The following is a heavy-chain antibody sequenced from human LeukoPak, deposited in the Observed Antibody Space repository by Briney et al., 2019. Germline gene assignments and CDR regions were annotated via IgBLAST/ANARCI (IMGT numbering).Heavy chain of an antibody. CDR2: IYYSGST. Sequence: SETLSLTCTVSGVSISSYYWSWIRQPPGKGLEWLGYIYYSGSTNYNPSLKSRVTISVDTSKNQFSLKLSSVTAADTAVYYCARVVGSGAWFDPWGQGTLVTVSS. CDR3: ARVVGSGAWFDP. CDR1: GVSISSYY. D-gene: IGHD3-10*01. J-gene: IGHJ5*02. V-gene: IGHV4-59*01.